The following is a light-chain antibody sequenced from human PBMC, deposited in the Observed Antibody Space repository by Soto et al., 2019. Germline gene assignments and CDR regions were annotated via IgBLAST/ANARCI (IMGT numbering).Light chain of an antibody. CDR3: KSYAGSNTYV. J-gene: IGLJ1*01. Sequence: QSVLTQPASVSGSPGQSITISCTGTISDVGGYNYVSWYQQHPGKAPRLIIYEVVQRPSGVPDRFSGSKSGNTASLTVSGLQAADEADYFCKSYAGSNTYVFGSGTKVTVL. V-gene: IGLV2-8*01. CDR1: ISDVGGYNY. CDR2: EVV.